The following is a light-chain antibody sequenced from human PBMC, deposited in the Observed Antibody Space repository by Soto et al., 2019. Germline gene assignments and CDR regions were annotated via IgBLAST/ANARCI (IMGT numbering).Light chain of an antibody. CDR1: QSVSGSS. J-gene: IGKJ1*01. Sequence: VLSLSAGAVSLSTRARATLSCRASQSVSGSSLAWYQQSGGQAPRLLIHGASSRATGIPDRFSGSGSGTDFTLTISRLQPEDFALYYCQHYGSSPRTFGQGTKVDI. CDR2: GAS. V-gene: IGKV3-20*01. CDR3: QHYGSSPRT.